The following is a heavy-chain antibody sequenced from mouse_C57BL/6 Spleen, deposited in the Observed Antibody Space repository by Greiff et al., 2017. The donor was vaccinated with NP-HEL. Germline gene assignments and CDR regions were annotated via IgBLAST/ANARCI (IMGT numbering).Heavy chain of an antibody. Sequence: VQLQQPGAELVMPGASVKLSCKASGYTFTSYWMHWVKQRPGQGLEWIGEIDPSDSYTNYNQKFKGKSTLTVDKSSSTAYMQLSSLTSEDSAVYYCARRDYYSNYAWFAYWGQGTLVTVSA. D-gene: IGHD2-5*01. CDR3: ARRDYYSNYAWFAY. CDR1: GYTFTSYW. CDR2: IDPSDSYT. V-gene: IGHV1-69*01. J-gene: IGHJ3*01.